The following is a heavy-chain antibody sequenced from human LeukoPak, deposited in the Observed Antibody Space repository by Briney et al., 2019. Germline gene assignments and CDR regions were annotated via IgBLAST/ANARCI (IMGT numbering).Heavy chain of an antibody. Sequence: GASVKVSCKASGYTFTSYGISWVRQAPGQGLEWMGWISAYNGNTNYAQKLQGRVTMTTDTSTSTAYMELRSLRSDDTAVYYCARDRGSGSYLTGVDYWGQGTLVTVSS. CDR3: ARDRGSGSYLTGVDY. J-gene: IGHJ4*02. V-gene: IGHV1-18*01. D-gene: IGHD3-10*01. CDR1: GYTFTSYG. CDR2: ISAYNGNT.